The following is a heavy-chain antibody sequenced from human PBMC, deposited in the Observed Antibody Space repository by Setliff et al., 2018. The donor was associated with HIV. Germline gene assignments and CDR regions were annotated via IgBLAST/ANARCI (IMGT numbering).Heavy chain of an antibody. CDR1: GFTFSRYG. CDR2: IWFDGNKK. J-gene: IGHJ4*02. Sequence: GGSLRLSCAASGFTFSRYGMHWVRQAPGKGLEWVAIIWFDGNKKYYADSVKGRFTISRDNSKNTLYLQMNSLRAEDTAVYYCARERLRFLEWLPLDYWGQGTLVTVSS. CDR3: ARERLRFLEWLPLDY. V-gene: IGHV3-30*04. D-gene: IGHD3-3*01.